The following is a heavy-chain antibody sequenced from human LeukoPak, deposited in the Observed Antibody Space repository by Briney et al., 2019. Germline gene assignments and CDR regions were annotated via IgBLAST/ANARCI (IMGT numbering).Heavy chain of an antibody. Sequence: PGGSLRLSCAASGFTFSSYAMHWVRQAPGKGLEWVAVISYDGSKKYYADSVKGRFTISRDNSKNTLYLQMNSLRAEDTAVYYCARDPNIVVVPAARFYYYYGMDVWGKGTTVTVSS. CDR2: ISYDGSKK. CDR3: ARDPNIVVVPAARFYYYYGMDV. V-gene: IGHV3-30*04. CDR1: GFTFSSYA. J-gene: IGHJ6*04. D-gene: IGHD2-2*01.